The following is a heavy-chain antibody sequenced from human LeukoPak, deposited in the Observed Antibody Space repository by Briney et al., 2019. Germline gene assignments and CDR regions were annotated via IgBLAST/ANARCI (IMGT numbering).Heavy chain of an antibody. Sequence: PGGSLRLSCAASGFTFSSYAMSWVRQAPGKGLEWVSAISGSGGSTYYADSVKGRFTISRDNSKNTLYLQMNGLRAEDTAVYYCAKEAVAYYYDSSGYPYFDYWGQGTLVTFSS. J-gene: IGHJ4*02. CDR1: GFTFSSYA. CDR3: AKEAVAYYYDSSGYPYFDY. V-gene: IGHV3-23*01. CDR2: ISGSGGST. D-gene: IGHD3-22*01.